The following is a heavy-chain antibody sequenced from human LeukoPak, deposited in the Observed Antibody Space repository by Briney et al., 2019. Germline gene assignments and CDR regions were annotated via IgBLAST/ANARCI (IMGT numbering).Heavy chain of an antibody. CDR3: AKRVQSITWHAAFDY. CDR2: ISGSGGST. CDR1: GFTFNSYT. J-gene: IGHJ4*02. D-gene: IGHD2-21*01. V-gene: IGHV3-23*01. Sequence: GGSLRLSCAGSGFTFNSYTMSWVRQAPGKGLEWVSGISGSGGSTYYADSARGRFTISRDNSKNTLYLRMNSLRAEDTAVYYCAKRVQSITWHAAFDYWGQGTLVTVSS.